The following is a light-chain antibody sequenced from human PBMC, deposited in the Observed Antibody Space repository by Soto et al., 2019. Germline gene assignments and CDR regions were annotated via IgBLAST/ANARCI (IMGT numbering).Light chain of an antibody. V-gene: IGKV1-5*01. CDR3: QQYDSYWT. Sequence: DIQMTQSPSTLSASIGDRVTLTCRASQNIRNWLAWYQQKPGKAPKLLIYDVSSLESGVPPRFSGSGSGTDFTLTISGLQPDDFATYYCQQYDSYWTFGQGTKVDIK. CDR1: QNIRNW. CDR2: DVS. J-gene: IGKJ1*01.